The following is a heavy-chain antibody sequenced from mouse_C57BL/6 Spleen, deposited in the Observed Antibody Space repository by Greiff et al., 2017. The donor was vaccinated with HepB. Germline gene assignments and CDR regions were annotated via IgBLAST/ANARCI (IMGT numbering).Heavy chain of an antibody. CDR1: GFTFSDYY. Sequence: EVKLVESEGGLVQPGSSMKLSCTASGFTFSDYYMAWVRQVPEKGLEWVANINYDGSSTYYLDSLKSRFIISRDNAENILYLQMSSLKSEDTATYYCARVSTVVADYWGQGTTLTVSS. J-gene: IGHJ2*01. CDR3: ARVSTVVADY. V-gene: IGHV5-16*01. CDR2: INYDGSST. D-gene: IGHD1-1*01.